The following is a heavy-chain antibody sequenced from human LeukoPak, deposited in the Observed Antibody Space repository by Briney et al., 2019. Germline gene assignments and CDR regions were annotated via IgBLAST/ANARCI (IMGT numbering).Heavy chain of an antibody. CDR3: ARYDGAMVNFDY. D-gene: IGHD5-18*01. V-gene: IGHV1-46*01. Sequence: ASVKVSCKASGYTFTSYAMNWVRQAPGQGLEWMGIINPSGGSTSYAQKFQGRVTMTRDMSTSTVYMELSSLRSEDTAVYYCARYDGAMVNFDYWGQGTLVTVSS. J-gene: IGHJ4*02. CDR1: GYTFTSYA. CDR2: INPSGGST.